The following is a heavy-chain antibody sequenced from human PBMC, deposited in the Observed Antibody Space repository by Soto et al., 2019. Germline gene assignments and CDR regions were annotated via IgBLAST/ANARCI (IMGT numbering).Heavy chain of an antibody. CDR2: IYYSGST. J-gene: IGHJ6*03. D-gene: IGHD4-17*01. V-gene: IGHV4-31*03. CDR1: GGSISSGGYY. CDR3: ARERATTVTTVSNYYYMDV. Sequence: QVQLQESGPGLVKPSQTLSLTCTVSGGSISSGGYYWSWIRQHPGKGLEWIGYIYYSGSTYYNPSLKSRVTISGDTSKNPFSLKLSSVTAADTAVYYCARERATTVTTVSNYYYMDVWGKGTTVTVSS.